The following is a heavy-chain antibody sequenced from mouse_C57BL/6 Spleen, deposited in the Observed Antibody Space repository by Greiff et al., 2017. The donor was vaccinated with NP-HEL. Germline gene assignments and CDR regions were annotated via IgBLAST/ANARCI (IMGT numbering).Heavy chain of an antibody. CDR1: GYTFTDYY. D-gene: IGHD1-2*01. CDR3: AREEELLRLFDY. J-gene: IGHJ2*01. Sequence: QVQLQQSGAELVRPGASVKLSCKASGYTFTDYYINWVKQRPGQGLEWIARIYPGSGNTYYNEKFKGKATLTAEKSSSTAYMQLSSLTSEDSAVYFCAREEELLRLFDYWGQGTTLTVSS. CDR2: IYPGSGNT. V-gene: IGHV1-76*01.